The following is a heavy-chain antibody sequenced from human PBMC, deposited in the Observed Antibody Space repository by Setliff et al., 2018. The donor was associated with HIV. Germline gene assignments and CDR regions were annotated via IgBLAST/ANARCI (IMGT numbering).Heavy chain of an antibody. CDR3: AKDPPGDYNGMPGDI. CDR1: GFTFSNYA. V-gene: IGHV3-23*01. D-gene: IGHD1-1*01. J-gene: IGHJ3*02. CDR2: ISSSGITT. Sequence: GESLKISCAVSGFTFSNYAMSWVRQAPGKGLEWVSLISSSGITTDYADSVKGRFTVSRDNSKSTLYLQMNSLRAEDTAVYCCAKDPPGDYNGMPGDIWGQGTMVTVSS.